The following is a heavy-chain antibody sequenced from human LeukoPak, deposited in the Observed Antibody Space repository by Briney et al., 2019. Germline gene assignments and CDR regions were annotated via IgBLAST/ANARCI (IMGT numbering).Heavy chain of an antibody. CDR3: ARRLTSRDFDY. CDR2: ISDTGDAT. V-gene: IGHV3-23*01. J-gene: IGHJ4*02. CDR1: GFTFNNYV. Sequence: PGGSLRLSCVVSGFTFNNYVMTWVRQAPGKGLEWVSSISDTGDATYFADSVKGRFTISRDNSKNTLYLQMNRLRAEDTAKYYCARRLTSRDFDYWSQGTLVTVSS.